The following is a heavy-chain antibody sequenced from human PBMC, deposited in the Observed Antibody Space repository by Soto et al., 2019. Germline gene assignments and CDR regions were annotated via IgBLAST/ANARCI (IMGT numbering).Heavy chain of an antibody. J-gene: IGHJ4*02. D-gene: IGHD3-16*01. Sequence: SETLSLTCTVSGGSVTSYYCIFIRHPPGKGLEWIGDIYHSGITKYNPSLKRRVTISVDTSKNQFSLKLSSVTAADTAVYYCAREDHIGGFYFDYWGQGTLVTVSS. CDR2: IYHSGIT. CDR3: AREDHIGGFYFDY. V-gene: IGHV4-59*02. CDR1: GGSVTSYY.